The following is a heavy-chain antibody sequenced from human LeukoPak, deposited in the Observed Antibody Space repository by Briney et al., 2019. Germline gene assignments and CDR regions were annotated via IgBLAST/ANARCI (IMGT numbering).Heavy chain of an antibody. J-gene: IGHJ6*03. CDR1: GFTFSSYC. Sequence: PGGSLRLSCAASGFTFSSYCMSWVRQAPGKGLEWVSSISSTGGTTYYADSVKGRFTISRDNSKNTLYLQMNSLRAEDTAIYYCAKNGDRGAYCTGGTCYPYFYYYMDVWGKGTTVTI. CDR2: ISSTGGTT. V-gene: IGHV3-23*01. CDR3: AKNGDRGAYCTGGTCYPYFYYYMDV. D-gene: IGHD2-15*01.